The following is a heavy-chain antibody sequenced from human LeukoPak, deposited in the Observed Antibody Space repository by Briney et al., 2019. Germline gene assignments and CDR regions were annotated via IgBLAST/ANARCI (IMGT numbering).Heavy chain of an antibody. CDR3: ARAPVTLTILGDYYYHAIDV. Sequence: PSETLSLTCSVSGGSITTYYWSWIRQPPGKGLEWIGYISHSGSANYSPSLKSRVTISVDTSKNQFSLWMYSMTAADTAVYYCARAPVTLTILGDYYYHAIDVWGQGTTVTVSS. J-gene: IGHJ6*02. CDR1: GGSITTYY. CDR2: ISHSGSA. V-gene: IGHV4-59*01. D-gene: IGHD4-17*01.